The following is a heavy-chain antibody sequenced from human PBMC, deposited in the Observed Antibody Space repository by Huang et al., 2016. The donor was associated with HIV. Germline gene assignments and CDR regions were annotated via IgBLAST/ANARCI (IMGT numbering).Heavy chain of an antibody. D-gene: IGHD5-12*01. Sequence: QGQLVESGGGVVRPGRSLRLSCAASGFSFSNYAMHWVRQAPVKSLEWVTFISNDGTTTYYANSVKGRFTISRDNFKNTLYLQMNRLRGDDTAVYYCTREYTVAGAFDIWGQGTMVTVSS. J-gene: IGHJ3*02. CDR1: GFSFSNYA. V-gene: IGHV3-30-3*01. CDR3: TREYTVAGAFDI. CDR2: ISNDGTTT.